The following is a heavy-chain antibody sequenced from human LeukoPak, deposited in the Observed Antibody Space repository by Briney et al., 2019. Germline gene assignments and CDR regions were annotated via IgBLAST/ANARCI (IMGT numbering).Heavy chain of an antibody. D-gene: IGHD6-13*01. J-gene: IGHJ4*02. V-gene: IGHV3-66*01. Sequence: PGGSLRLSCAASGFTVSSNYMSWVRQAPGKGLEWVSVIYSGGSTYYADSVKGRFTISRDNSKNTLYLQMNSLRAEDTAVYYCARNMARIAAAGLSAGELDYWGQGTLVTVSS. CDR1: GFTVSSNY. CDR3: ARNMARIAAAGLSAGELDY. CDR2: IYSGGST.